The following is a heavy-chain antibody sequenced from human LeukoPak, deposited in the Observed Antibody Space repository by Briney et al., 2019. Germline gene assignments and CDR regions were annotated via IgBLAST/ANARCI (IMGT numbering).Heavy chain of an antibody. CDR2: IQDTGIT. CDR3: AGRGHRYSRD. J-gene: IGHJ1*01. D-gene: IGHD2-15*01. Sequence: SETLSLTCNVSGDSVISGYWSWIRQSPGKGLEWIGSIQDTGITDYNPSLKSRLLMSLDTSKNQFSLNLRSVTAADTAVYYCAGRGHRYSRDWGQGILVTISS. CDR1: GDSVISGY. V-gene: IGHV4-4*09.